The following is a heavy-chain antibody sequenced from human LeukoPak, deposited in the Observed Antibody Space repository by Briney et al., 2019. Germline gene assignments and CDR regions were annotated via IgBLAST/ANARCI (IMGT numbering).Heavy chain of an antibody. CDR2: IYGDGYT. J-gene: IGHJ4*02. CDR1: GFIFTGNW. V-gene: IGHV3-74*01. Sequence: GGSLRLSCAASGFIFTGNWIHWVRQAPGKGPVWVSRIYGDGYTNYADSVKGRFTISRDSGNNTVYLRMSSLRAEDTAVYYCATSVITRFDNWGQGTLVTVSS. D-gene: IGHD3-16*01. CDR3: ATSVITRFDN.